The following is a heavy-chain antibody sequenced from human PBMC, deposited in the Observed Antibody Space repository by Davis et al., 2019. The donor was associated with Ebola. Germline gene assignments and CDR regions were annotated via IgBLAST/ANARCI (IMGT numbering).Heavy chain of an antibody. Sequence: PGGSLRLSCAASGFTFDDYAMHWVRQAPGRGLEWVSGISWNSGKIDYAESVKGRFTISRDNAKNSLYLQMNSLRAEDTALYYCTKDIIKLGWYHFDQWGQGTLVTVSS. CDR1: GFTFDDYA. J-gene: IGHJ4*02. CDR3: TKDIIKLGWYHFDQ. D-gene: IGHD6-19*01. V-gene: IGHV3-9*01. CDR2: ISWNSGKI.